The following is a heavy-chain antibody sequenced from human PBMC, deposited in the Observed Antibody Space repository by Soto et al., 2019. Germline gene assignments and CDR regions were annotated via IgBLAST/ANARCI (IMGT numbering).Heavy chain of an antibody. Sequence: GGSLRLSCAASGFTFSSYGMHWVRQAPGKGLERVAVIWYDGSNKYYADSVKGRFTISRDNSKNTLYLQMNSLRAEDTAVYYCARTSPSYYDFWGYFDYWGQGTLVTVSS. V-gene: IGHV3-33*01. J-gene: IGHJ4*02. CDR1: GFTFSSYG. CDR2: IWYDGSNK. CDR3: ARTSPSYYDFWGYFDY. D-gene: IGHD3-3*01.